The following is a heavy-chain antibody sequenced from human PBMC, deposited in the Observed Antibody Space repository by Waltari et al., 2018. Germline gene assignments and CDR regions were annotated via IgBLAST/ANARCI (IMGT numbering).Heavy chain of an antibody. CDR1: GGSISSSSYY. V-gene: IGHV4-39*01. D-gene: IGHD3-3*01. Sequence: QLQLQESGPGLVKPSETLSLTCTVSGGSISSSSYYWGWIRQHPGKGLEWIGSIYYSGSTYYNPSLKILVTISVDTSKNQFSLKLSSVTAADTAVYYCARRDDFWSGYPNRLYYFDYWGQGTLVTVSS. J-gene: IGHJ4*02. CDR3: ARRDDFWSGYPNRLYYFDY. CDR2: IYYSGST.